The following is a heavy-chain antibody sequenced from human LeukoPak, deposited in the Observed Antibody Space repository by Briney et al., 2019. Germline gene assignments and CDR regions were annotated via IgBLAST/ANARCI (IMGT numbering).Heavy chain of an antibody. Sequence: GGSLRLSCAASGFTFSSYDMHWVRHATGKGLEWVSAICTAGDTYYPGSVKGGFTISRENAKNSLYLQMNSLRAGDTAVYYCGRGGDFWSGYGDAFDIWGQGTMVTVSS. V-gene: IGHV3-13*01. D-gene: IGHD3-3*01. CDR1: GFTFSSYD. CDR3: GRGGDFWSGYGDAFDI. CDR2: ICTAGDT. J-gene: IGHJ3*02.